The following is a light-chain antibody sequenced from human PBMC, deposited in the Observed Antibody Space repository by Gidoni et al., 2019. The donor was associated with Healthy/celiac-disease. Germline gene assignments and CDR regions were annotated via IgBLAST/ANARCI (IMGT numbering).Light chain of an antibody. CDR2: DVS. CDR3: CSYAGSYSHV. V-gene: IGLV2-11*01. Sequence: QSALTQPRSVSGSPGQSVTISCTGTSRDVGGYNYVPWYQQPPGKAPKLMIYDVSKRPSGVPDRFSGSKSGNTASLTISGLQAEDEADYYCCSYAGSYSHVFGTGTKVTVL. J-gene: IGLJ1*01. CDR1: SRDVGGYNY.